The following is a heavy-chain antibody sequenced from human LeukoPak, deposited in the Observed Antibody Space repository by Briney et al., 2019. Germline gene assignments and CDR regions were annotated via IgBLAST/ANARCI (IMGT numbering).Heavy chain of an antibody. J-gene: IGHJ4*02. CDR2: ISSSGSTI. D-gene: IGHD5-24*01. Sequence: GGSLRLSCAASGFTFSSYDMNWVRQAPGRGLEWVSYISSSGSTIYYADSVKGRFTISRDNAKNSLYLQMNSLRAEDTAVYYCATEGHAYIALDYWGQGTLVTVSS. V-gene: IGHV3-48*03. CDR1: GFTFSSYD. CDR3: ATEGHAYIALDY.